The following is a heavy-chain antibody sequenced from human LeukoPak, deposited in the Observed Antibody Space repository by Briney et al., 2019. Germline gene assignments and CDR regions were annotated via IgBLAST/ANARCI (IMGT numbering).Heavy chain of an antibody. J-gene: IGHJ4*02. Sequence: GGSLRLSCAASGFTFSSYPMTWVRQAPGEGLEWVSTISGSGDTSFYADSVKGRSTISRDSSRNTLYLQMNSLTAEDTTVYYCVKAPLRGYYFWSGLSSFDCWGQGTLVTVSS. CDR1: GFTFSSYP. V-gene: IGHV3-23*01. CDR3: VKAPLRGYYFWSGLSSFDC. D-gene: IGHD3-3*01. CDR2: ISGSGDTS.